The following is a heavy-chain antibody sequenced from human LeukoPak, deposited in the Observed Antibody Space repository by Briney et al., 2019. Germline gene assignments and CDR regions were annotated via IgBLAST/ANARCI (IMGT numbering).Heavy chain of an antibody. V-gene: IGHV4-39*07. CDR2: IYTSGNT. J-gene: IGHJ4*02. D-gene: IGHD1-14*01. Sequence: PSETLSLTCTVSGGSISSGGYYWGWIRQPLGKGLEWIGRIYTSGNTNYNPSLKSRVTMSVDTSKNQFSLKLSSVTAADTAVYYCARNAGDHWGQGTLVTVSS. CDR1: GGSISSGGYY. CDR3: ARNAGDH.